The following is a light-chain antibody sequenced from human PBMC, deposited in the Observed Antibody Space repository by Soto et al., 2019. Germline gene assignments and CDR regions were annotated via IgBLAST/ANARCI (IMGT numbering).Light chain of an antibody. Sequence: VLTQSPGTLSLSPGERATLSCRASQSVTTTYLGGYQQKPGQAPRLLVYGTSTRATGIPDRFSGSGSGTDFTLTISSLEPEDFAVYYCQHYGSSPPMYTVGQGPKLEIK. CDR3: QHYGSSPPMYT. V-gene: IGKV3-20*01. J-gene: IGKJ2*01. CDR2: GTS. CDR1: QSVTTTY.